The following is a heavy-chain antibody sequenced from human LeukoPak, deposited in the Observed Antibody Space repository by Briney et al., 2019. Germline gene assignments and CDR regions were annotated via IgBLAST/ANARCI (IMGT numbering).Heavy chain of an antibody. J-gene: IGHJ2*01. D-gene: IGHD2-15*01. Sequence: PGGSLRLSCAASGFTFSSYWMHWVRQAPGKGLVWVSRIYSDGSSTSYADSVKGRFTISRDNAKKSLYLQMNSLRAEDTAVYYCARAVYCSGGGCFWYFDLWGRGTLVTVSS. CDR1: GFTFSSYW. CDR3: ARAVYCSGGGCFWYFDL. V-gene: IGHV3-74*01. CDR2: IYSDGSST.